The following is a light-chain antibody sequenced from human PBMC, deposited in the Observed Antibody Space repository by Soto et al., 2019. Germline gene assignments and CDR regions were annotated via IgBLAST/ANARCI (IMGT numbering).Light chain of an antibody. CDR3: QQFNNYPT. V-gene: IGKV1D-13*01. CDR2: DAS. CDR1: QGISSA. J-gene: IGKJ4*01. Sequence: AIPLTQSPSSLSASVGDRVTITCRASQGISSALAWYQQKPGKAPKLLIYDASSLESGVPSRFSGSGSGTDFTLTISSPQPEDFATYYCQQFNNYPTFGGGTKVEIK.